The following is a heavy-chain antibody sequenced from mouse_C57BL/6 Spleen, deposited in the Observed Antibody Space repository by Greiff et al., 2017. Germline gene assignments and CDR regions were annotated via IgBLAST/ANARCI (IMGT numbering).Heavy chain of an antibody. CDR2: ISNGGGST. V-gene: IGHV5-12*01. D-gene: IGHD1-1*02. CDR3: ARHLYGYCDY. J-gene: IGHJ2*01. Sequence: EVQVVESGGGLVQPGGSLKLSCAASGFTFSDYYMYWVRQTPEKRLEWVAYISNGGGSTYYPDTVKGRFTITRDNAKNTLYLQMSRLKSEDTAVYYCARHLYGYCDYWGQGTTLTVSS. CDR1: GFTFSDYY.